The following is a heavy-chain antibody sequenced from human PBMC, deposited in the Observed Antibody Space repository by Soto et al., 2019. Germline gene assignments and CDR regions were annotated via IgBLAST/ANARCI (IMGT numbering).Heavy chain of an antibody. Sequence: QVQLVESGGGVVQPGRSLRLSCAASGFTFSSYGMHWVRQAPGKGLEWVAVIWYDGSNKYYADSVKGRFTISRDNSKNTLYLQMNSLRAEDTAVYYCARDRRDSSGWYPIGYWGQGTLVTVSS. D-gene: IGHD6-19*01. CDR1: GFTFSSYG. V-gene: IGHV3-33*01. CDR2: IWYDGSNK. J-gene: IGHJ4*02. CDR3: ARDRRDSSGWYPIGY.